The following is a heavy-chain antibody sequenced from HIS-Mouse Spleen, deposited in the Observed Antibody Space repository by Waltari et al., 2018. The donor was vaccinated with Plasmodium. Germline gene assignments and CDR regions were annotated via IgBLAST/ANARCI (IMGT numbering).Heavy chain of an antibody. CDR3: ARGVGYSSSWYWFDP. V-gene: IGHV4-38-2*02. CDR2: IYHRGST. CDR1: GYSISRGYY. D-gene: IGHD6-13*01. Sequence: QVQLQESGPGLVKPSETLSLTCTVPGYSISRGYYWGWIRLPPGKGLEWIGSIYHRGSTYYTPSIKSRVTIEVKTSKNQCSLKLSSVTAADTAVYYCARGVGYSSSWYWFDPWGQGTLVTVSS. J-gene: IGHJ5*02.